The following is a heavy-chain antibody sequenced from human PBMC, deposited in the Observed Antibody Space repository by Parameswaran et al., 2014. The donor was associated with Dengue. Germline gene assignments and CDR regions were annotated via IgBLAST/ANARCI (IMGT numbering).Heavy chain of an antibody. CDR3: ASISGSYPLGAFDI. J-gene: IGHJ3*02. V-gene: IGHV5-51*01. Sequence: VRQMPGKGLEWMGIIYPGDSDTRYSPSFQGQVTISADKSISTAYLQWSSLKASDTAMYYCASISGSYPLGAFDIWGQGTMVTVSS. D-gene: IGHD3-10*01. CDR2: IYPGDSDT.